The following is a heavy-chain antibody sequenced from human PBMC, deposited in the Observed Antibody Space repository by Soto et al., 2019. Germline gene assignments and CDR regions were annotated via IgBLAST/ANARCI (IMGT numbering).Heavy chain of an antibody. D-gene: IGHD3-10*01. Sequence: QVQLVQSGAEVKKPGSSVKVSCKASGGTFSSYTISWVRQAPGQGLEWMGRIIPILGIANYAQKFQGRVTITADKSTSPAYMELSSLRSEDTAVYYCAREPITMVRGVIIDWGQGTLVTVSS. V-gene: IGHV1-69*02. CDR2: IIPILGIA. CDR1: GGTFSSYT. J-gene: IGHJ4*02. CDR3: AREPITMVRGVIID.